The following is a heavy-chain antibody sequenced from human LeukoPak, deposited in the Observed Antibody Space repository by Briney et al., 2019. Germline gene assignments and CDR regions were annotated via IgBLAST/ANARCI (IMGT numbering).Heavy chain of an antibody. J-gene: IGHJ6*02. CDR1: GGSISSFY. CDR3: ARRSYYYYGMDV. V-gene: IGHV4-59*08. CDR2: IYYSGST. Sequence: SETLSLTCTVSGGSISSFYWSWIRQPPGKGLECIGYIYYSGSTNYDPSLKSRVTISIDTSKNQSSLKLSSVTAADTAVYYCARRSYYYYGMDVWGQGTTVTVSS.